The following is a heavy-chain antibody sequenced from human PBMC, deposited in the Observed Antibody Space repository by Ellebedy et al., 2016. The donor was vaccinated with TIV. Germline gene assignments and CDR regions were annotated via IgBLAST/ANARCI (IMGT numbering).Heavy chain of an antibody. CDR2: ISVDNGQT. Sequence: ASVKVSCKASGYSLASDGISWVRQAPGQGLEWMAWISVDNGQTKFAQNLQGRVTMTTDTSTNTAYMELRSLRADDTAIYYCARAVRGVPFLRTLSYFDLWGQGTLVTVSS. CDR3: ARAVRGVPFLRTLSYFDL. CDR1: GYSLASDG. J-gene: IGHJ4*02. V-gene: IGHV1-18*04. D-gene: IGHD3-10*02.